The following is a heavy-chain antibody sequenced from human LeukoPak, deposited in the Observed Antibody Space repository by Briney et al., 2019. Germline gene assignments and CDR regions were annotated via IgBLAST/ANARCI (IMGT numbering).Heavy chain of an antibody. CDR1: GFTFSSYA. CDR3: ARDVERLFDY. D-gene: IGHD1-1*01. J-gene: IGHJ4*02. CDR2: ISYDGSNK. Sequence: GGSLRLSCAASGFTFSSYAMHWVRQAPGKGLEWVAVISYDGSNKYYADSVKGRFTISRDNSKNTLYLQMNSLRAEDTAVYYCARDVERLFDYWGQGTLVTVSP. V-gene: IGHV3-30-3*01.